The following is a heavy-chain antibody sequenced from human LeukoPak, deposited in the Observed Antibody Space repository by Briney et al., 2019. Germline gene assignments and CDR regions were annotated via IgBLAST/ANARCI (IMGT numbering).Heavy chain of an antibody. Sequence: GASVKVSCKASGYTFTSYDINRVRQATGQGLEWMGWMNPNSGNTGYAQKFQGRVTMTRNTSISTAYMELSSLRSEDTAVYYCARGKTSGSYYGYFQHWGQGTLVTVSS. D-gene: IGHD1-26*01. J-gene: IGHJ1*01. CDR3: ARGKTSGSYYGYFQH. CDR1: GYTFTSYD. CDR2: MNPNSGNT. V-gene: IGHV1-8*01.